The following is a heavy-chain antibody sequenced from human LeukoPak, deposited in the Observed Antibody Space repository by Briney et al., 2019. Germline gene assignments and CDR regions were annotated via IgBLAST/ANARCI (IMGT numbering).Heavy chain of an antibody. CDR1: GFTFSSYA. CDR2: ISSSVSST. J-gene: IGHJ4*02. V-gene: IGHV3-23*01. D-gene: IGHD4-17*01. CDR3: AKDVYGDYGGLVY. Sequence: PGGSLRLSCAASGFTFSSYAMSWVRQAPGKGLEWVSAISSSVSSTYYADSVKGRFTISRDNSKNTLYLQMNSLRAEDTAVYYCAKDVYGDYGGLVYWGQGTLVIVSS.